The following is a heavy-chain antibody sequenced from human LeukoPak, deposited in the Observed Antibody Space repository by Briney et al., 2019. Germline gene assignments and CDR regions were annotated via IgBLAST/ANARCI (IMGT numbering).Heavy chain of an antibody. CDR1: GGSISSYY. CDR2: IYYSGST. V-gene: IGHV4-59*01. CDR3: ARASYSSGPPGY. D-gene: IGHD6-19*01. J-gene: IGHJ4*02. Sequence: SSETLSLTCTVSGGSISSYYWSWIRQPPGKGLEWIGYIYYSGSTNYNPSLKSRVTISVDTSKNQFSLKLSSVTAADTAVYYCARASYSSGPPGYWDQGTLVTVSS.